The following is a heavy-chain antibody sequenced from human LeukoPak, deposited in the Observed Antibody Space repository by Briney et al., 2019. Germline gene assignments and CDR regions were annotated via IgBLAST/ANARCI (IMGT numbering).Heavy chain of an antibody. CDR2: INHSGST. CDR1: GGSFSGYY. J-gene: IGHJ4*02. D-gene: IGHD3-3*01. CDR3: ARAWTIFGVNNRDY. V-gene: IGHV4-34*01. Sequence: SETLSLTCAVYGGSFSGYYWSWIRQPPGKGLEWIGEINHSGSTNYNPPLKSRVTISVDTSKNQFSLKLSSVTAADTAVYYCARAWTIFGVNNRDYWGQGTLVTVS.